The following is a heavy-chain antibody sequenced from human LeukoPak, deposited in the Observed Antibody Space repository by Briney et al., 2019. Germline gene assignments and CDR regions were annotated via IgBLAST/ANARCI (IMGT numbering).Heavy chain of an antibody. Sequence: GGSLRLSCAASGLTVSNNFMSWVRQAPGKGLEWVSVIYTGGSTYYADSVMGRFTISRDNSKNTLYLQMSSLRAEDTAVYYCARSARFLEWSYWGQGTLVTVSS. CDR3: ARSARFLEWSY. CDR1: GLTVSNNF. CDR2: IYTGGST. V-gene: IGHV3-53*01. J-gene: IGHJ4*02. D-gene: IGHD3-3*01.